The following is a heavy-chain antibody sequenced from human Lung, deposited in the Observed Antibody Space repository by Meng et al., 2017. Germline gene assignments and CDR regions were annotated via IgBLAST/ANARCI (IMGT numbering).Heavy chain of an antibody. Sequence: VPLQQGGAGLLKPSETLSLPCVVSGGSFSDYYWSWIRQPPGKGLEWIGEINHSGSTNYNPSLESRATISVDTSQNNLSLKLSSVTAADSAVYYCARGPTTMAHDFDYWGQGTLVTVSS. CDR1: GGSFSDYY. CDR2: INHSGST. J-gene: IGHJ4*02. CDR3: ARGPTTMAHDFDY. D-gene: IGHD4-11*01. V-gene: IGHV4-34*01.